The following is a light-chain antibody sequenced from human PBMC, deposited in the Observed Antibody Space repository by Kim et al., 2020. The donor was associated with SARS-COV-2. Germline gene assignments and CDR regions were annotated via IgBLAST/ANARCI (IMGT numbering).Light chain of an antibody. CDR2: KDS. Sequence: PGQTARITCSGDALPKQYAYWYQQKPGQAPVLVIYKDSERPSGIPERFSGSSSGTTVTFTISGVQAEDEADYYCQSADSSGTFYVFGSGTKVTVL. CDR3: QSADSSGTFYV. CDR1: ALPKQY. J-gene: IGLJ1*01. V-gene: IGLV3-25*03.